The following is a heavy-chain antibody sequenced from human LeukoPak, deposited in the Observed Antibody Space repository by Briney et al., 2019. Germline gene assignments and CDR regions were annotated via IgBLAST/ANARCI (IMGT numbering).Heavy chain of an antibody. J-gene: IGHJ4*02. Sequence: PGRSLRLSCAASGFTFSSYGMHWVRQAPGKGLEWVAVIWYDGSNKYYADSVKGRFTISRDNSRNTLYLQMNSLRAEDTAVYYCARDGYAGSYLGYWGQGTLVTVSS. CDR1: GFTFSSYG. CDR2: IWYDGSNK. V-gene: IGHV3-33*01. D-gene: IGHD5-12*01. CDR3: ARDGYAGSYLGY.